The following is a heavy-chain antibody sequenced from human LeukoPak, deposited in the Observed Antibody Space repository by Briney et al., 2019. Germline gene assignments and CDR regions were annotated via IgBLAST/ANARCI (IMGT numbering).Heavy chain of an antibody. J-gene: IGHJ4*02. D-gene: IGHD6-6*01. V-gene: IGHV4-59*01. CDR3: ARGSIAALFDY. Sequence: SETLSLTCTVSGGSISSYYWSWIRQPPGKGLEWIGYIYYSGSTNYNPSLKSRVAISVDTSKNQFSLKLSSVTAADTTVYYCARGSIAALFDYWGQGTLVTVSS. CDR2: IYYSGST. CDR1: GGSISSYY.